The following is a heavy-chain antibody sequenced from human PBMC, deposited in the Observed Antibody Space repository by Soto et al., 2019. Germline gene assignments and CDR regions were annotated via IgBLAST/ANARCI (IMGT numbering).Heavy chain of an antibody. CDR2: ISSSGSTI. V-gene: IGHV3-48*03. CDR1: GFTFSIYE. Sequence: WGSLRLSCAASGFTFSIYEMNWVRQAPGKGLEWVSYISSSGSTIYYADSVKGRFTISRDNAKNSLYLQMNSLRAEDTAVYYCARDHKGGYYYYGMDVWGQGTTVTVSS. J-gene: IGHJ6*01. CDR3: ARDHKGGYYYYGMDV.